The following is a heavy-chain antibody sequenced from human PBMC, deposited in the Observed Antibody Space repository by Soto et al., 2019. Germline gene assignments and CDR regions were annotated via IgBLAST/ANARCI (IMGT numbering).Heavy chain of an antibody. J-gene: IGHJ6*02. D-gene: IGHD1-1*01. CDR1: GGTFSSYA. V-gene: IGHV1-69*01. CDR2: IIPIFGTA. CDR3: ARDGRFSGTYYYDDGMDV. Sequence: QVQLVQSGAEVKKPGSSVKVSCKASGGTFSSYAISWVRQAPGQGLEWMGGIIPIFGTANYAQKFQGRVTITADESTSTDYMELSSLRSEDTAVYYCARDGRFSGTYYYDDGMDVWGQGTTVTVSS.